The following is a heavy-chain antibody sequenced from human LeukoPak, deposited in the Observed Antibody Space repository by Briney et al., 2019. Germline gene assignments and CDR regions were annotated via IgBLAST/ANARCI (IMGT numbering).Heavy chain of an antibody. V-gene: IGHV4-59*12. J-gene: IGHJ4*02. CDR3: PRVVGATGGGDYFDY. CDR2: TYYSGST. D-gene: IGHD1-26*01. CDR1: GGSISSYY. Sequence: SETLSLTSTVSGGSISSYYWSWIRQPPGKGLEWIGYTYYSGSTNYNPSLKSLVTISVDTSKNQFSLKVSSVTAADTAVYYCPRVVGATGGGDYFDYWGQGTLVTVSS.